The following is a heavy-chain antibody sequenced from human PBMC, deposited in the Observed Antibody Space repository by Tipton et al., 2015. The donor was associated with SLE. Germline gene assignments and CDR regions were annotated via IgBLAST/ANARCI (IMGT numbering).Heavy chain of an antibody. CDR2: IHYSGST. J-gene: IGHJ4*02. CDR3: ARAATSYYDTSGYYPYFDN. Sequence: TLSLTCTVSGGSINNGGYNWSWIRQHPGKGLEWIGHIHYSGSTYYNPSLKSRLIISVDTSKNLFSLKLSSVTAADTAVYYCARAATSYYDTSGYYPYFDNWGQGTLVTVSS. V-gene: IGHV4-31*03. D-gene: IGHD3-22*01. CDR1: GGSINNGGYN.